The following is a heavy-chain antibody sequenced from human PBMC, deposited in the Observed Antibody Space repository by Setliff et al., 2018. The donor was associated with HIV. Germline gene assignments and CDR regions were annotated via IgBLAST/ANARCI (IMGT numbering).Heavy chain of an antibody. D-gene: IGHD5-12*01. CDR2: ILPVSGAA. CDR3: AKAVRGYSGYDLDFFFDY. CDR1: GDTFNNYA. V-gene: IGHV1-69*13. Sequence: SVKVSCKASGDTFNNYAIGWVRQAPGQGLEWMGGILPVSGAANYAQKFQGRVTITADESTATFYMEMSTLRSEDTAVYYCAKAVRGYSGYDLDFFFDYWGQGTLVTVSS. J-gene: IGHJ4*02.